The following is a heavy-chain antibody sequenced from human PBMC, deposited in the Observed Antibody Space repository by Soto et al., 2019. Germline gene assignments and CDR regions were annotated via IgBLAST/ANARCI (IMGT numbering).Heavy chain of an antibody. CDR2: IYYSGST. CDR1: GGSITSSSYY. V-gene: IGHV4-61*05. D-gene: IGHD6-13*01. J-gene: IGHJ4*02. Sequence: SETLSLTCAVSGGSITSSSYYWSWIRQPPGKGLEWIGYIYYSGSTNYNPSLKRRVTISVDTSKNQFSLKLSSVTAADTAVYYCARRYSSSFDFWGQGTLVTVSS. CDR3: ARRYSSSFDF.